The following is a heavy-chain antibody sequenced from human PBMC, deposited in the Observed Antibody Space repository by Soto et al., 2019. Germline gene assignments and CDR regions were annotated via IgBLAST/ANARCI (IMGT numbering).Heavy chain of an antibody. CDR1: GFSFDDYA. J-gene: IGHJ4*02. CDR2: IGWRSFTL. Sequence: EVKLVESGGGWVQPGRSLRLSCAASGFSFDDYAMHWVRQLPGKGLEWVAGIGWRSFTLGYANSVKGRFTISRDNAQNFLYLQMDDLRAEESALYFCAKDRLASSRGRFDVWGQGTLVTVSS. V-gene: IGHV3-9*01. D-gene: IGHD2-21*01. CDR3: AKDRLASSRGRFDV.